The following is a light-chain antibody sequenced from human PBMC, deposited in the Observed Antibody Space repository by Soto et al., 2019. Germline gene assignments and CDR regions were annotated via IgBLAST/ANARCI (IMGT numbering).Light chain of an antibody. CDR2: DAS. J-gene: IGKJ1*01. CDR3: QQYNSYPWT. CDR1: QSISSW. Sequence: DIQMTQSPSTLSASVGDRVTITCRASQSISSWLAWYQQKPGKAPKLLIYDASSFESGVPSRFSGSGSGTEFTLTISTLQPDDFATYYCQQYNSYPWTFGQGTKVDNK. V-gene: IGKV1-5*01.